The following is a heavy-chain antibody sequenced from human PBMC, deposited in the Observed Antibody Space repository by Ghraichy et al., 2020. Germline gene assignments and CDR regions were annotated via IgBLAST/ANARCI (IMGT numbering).Heavy chain of an antibody. CDR3: ARYFSSPPPYYDFWSGYYTGSGMDV. V-gene: IGHV4-39*01. CDR2: IYYSGST. Sequence: SETLSLTCTVSGGSISSSSYYWGWIRQPPGKGLEWIGSIYYSGSTYYNPSLKSRVTISVDTSKNQFSLKLSSVTAADTAVYYCARYFSSPPPYYDFWSGYYTGSGMDVWGQGTTVTVSS. CDR1: GGSISSSSYY. J-gene: IGHJ6*02. D-gene: IGHD3-3*01.